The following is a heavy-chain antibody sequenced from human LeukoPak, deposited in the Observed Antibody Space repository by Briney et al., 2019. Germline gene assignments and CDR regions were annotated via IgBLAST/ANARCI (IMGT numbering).Heavy chain of an antibody. CDR3: ARDLAWGAFDY. V-gene: IGHV3-23*01. J-gene: IGHJ4*02. CDR2: ISPRGGGT. Sequence: GGSLRLSCAASGFTFNTYAMSWVRQAPGKGLEWLSGISPRGGGTYYADSVKGRFTISRDDSKNTLSLQMNSLTVEDTAVYYCARDLAWGAFDYWGQGTLVTVSS. CDR1: GFTFNTYA. D-gene: IGHD7-27*01.